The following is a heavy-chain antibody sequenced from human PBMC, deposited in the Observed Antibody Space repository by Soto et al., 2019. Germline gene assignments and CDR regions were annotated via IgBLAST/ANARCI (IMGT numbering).Heavy chain of an antibody. V-gene: IGHV4-34*01. D-gene: IGHD2-15*01. Sequence: SETLSLTCAVYGGSFSGYYWSWLRQPPGKGLEWIGEINHSGSTNYNPSLKSRVTISVDTSKNQFSLKLSSVTAADTAVYYCARRRANCRGGSCYSLFDYWGQGTLVTVSS. J-gene: IGHJ4*02. CDR2: INHSGST. CDR1: GGSFSGYY. CDR3: ARRRANCRGGSCYSLFDY.